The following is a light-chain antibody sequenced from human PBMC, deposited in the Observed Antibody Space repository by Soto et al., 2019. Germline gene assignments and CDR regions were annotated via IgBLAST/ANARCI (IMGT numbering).Light chain of an antibody. V-gene: IGKV3-15*01. J-gene: IGKJ1*01. CDR3: QQYDKRPPWT. CDR2: GAS. Sequence: EIVMTQSPATLSVSPGERVTLSCRTSHSVNSHVAWYQQKPGQAPRLLIHGASTRATGIPARFSGSGSGTEFTLTISSLQSEDFAVYYCQQYDKRPPWTFGQGTKVDNK. CDR1: HSVNSH.